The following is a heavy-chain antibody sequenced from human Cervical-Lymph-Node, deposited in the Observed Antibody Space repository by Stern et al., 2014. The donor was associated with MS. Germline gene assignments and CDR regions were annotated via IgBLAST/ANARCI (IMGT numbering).Heavy chain of an antibody. CDR1: GFTFTSCY. V-gene: IGHV1-2*02. CDR3: ARDKSTVTTPYFDY. Sequence: QMQLVQYGAEVRRPGASVKVACKASGFTFTSCYMHWVRQAPGQGLEWMGWINANSGGTNSAQKFQGRVTMTRDTSISTVYMDLTGLTSDDTAIYYCARDKSTVTTPYFDYWGQGTLVTVPS. CDR2: INANSGGT. J-gene: IGHJ4*02. D-gene: IGHD4-17*01.